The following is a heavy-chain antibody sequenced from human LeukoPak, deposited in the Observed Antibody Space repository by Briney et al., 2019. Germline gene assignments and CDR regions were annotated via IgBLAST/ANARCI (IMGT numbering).Heavy chain of an antibody. CDR2: IGGGGENT. CDR3: AKVLTGSQDY. Sequence: GGSLRLSCAASGFTSNSYAMSWVRQAPGKGLEWVSTIGGGGENTYSADSVKGRFTISRDNSKNTVYLHVKSLRAEDTAVYFCAKVLTGSQDYWGRGTLVTVSS. V-gene: IGHV3-23*01. J-gene: IGHJ4*02. CDR1: GFTSNSYA. D-gene: IGHD1-14*01.